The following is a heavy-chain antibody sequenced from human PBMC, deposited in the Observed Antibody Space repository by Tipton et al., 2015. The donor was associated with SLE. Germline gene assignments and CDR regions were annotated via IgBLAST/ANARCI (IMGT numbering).Heavy chain of an antibody. CDR2: IYYSGST. CDR1: GFTFSSYS. D-gene: IGHD2-2*01. CDR3: ARDPWGYCSSTSCRDYYGMDV. J-gene: IGHJ6*02. Sequence: LRLSCAASGFTFSSYSMNWVRQAPGKGLEWIGSIYYSGSTYYNPSLKSRVTISVDTSKNQFSLKLSSVTAADTAVYYCARDPWGYCSSTSCRDYYGMDVWGQGTTVTVSS. V-gene: IGHV4-39*07.